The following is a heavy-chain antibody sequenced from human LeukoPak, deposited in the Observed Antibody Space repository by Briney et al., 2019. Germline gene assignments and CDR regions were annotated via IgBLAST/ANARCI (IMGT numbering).Heavy chain of an antibody. Sequence: GESLKISCKGSGYSFTSYWIGWVRQMPGKGLEWMGIIYPGDSDTRYSPSFQGQVTISADKSISTAYLQWSSLKASDTAMYYCARPVHPDTRPMGNWFDPWGQGTLVTVSS. V-gene: IGHV5-51*01. CDR3: ARPVHPDTRPMGNWFDP. J-gene: IGHJ5*02. CDR2: IYPGDSDT. CDR1: GYSFTSYW. D-gene: IGHD1-1*01.